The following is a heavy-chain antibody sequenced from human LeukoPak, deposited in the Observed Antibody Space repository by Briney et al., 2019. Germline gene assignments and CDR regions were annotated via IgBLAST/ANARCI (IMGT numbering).Heavy chain of an antibody. J-gene: IGHJ4*02. CDR3: ARGYAGIDY. V-gene: IGHV3-74*01. Sequence: PGGSLRLSCAASGFTFSSYWMHWVRQAPGKGLVWVSRIDTDGSSVIYADSVKGRFTISRDNAKNTLYLQMYSLRAEDTAVYYCARGYAGIDYWGQGTLVTVSS. CDR1: GFTFSSYW. D-gene: IGHD5-12*01. CDR2: IDTDGSSV.